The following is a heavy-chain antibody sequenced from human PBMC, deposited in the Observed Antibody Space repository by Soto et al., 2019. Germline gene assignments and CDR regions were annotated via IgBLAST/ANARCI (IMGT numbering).Heavy chain of an antibody. Sequence: ASVKVSCKASGYTFTGYYMHWVRQAPGQGLEWMGWINPNSGGTNYAQKFQGWVTMTRNTSISTAYMELSSLRSEDTAVYYCARGLSSSWYDYYYYMDVWGKGTTVTVSS. CDR3: ARGLSSSWYDYYYYMDV. CDR2: INPNSGGT. D-gene: IGHD6-13*01. J-gene: IGHJ6*03. V-gene: IGHV1-2*04. CDR1: GYTFTGYY.